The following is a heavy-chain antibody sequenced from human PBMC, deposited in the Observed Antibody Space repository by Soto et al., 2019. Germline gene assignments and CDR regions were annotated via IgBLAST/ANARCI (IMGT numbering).Heavy chain of an antibody. D-gene: IGHD2-2*01. J-gene: IGHJ4*02. CDR1: GFTFSNAW. Sequence: GGSLRLSCAASGFTFSNAWMNWVRQAPGKGLEWVGRIKSKTDGGTTDYAAPVKGRLTISRDDSKNTLYLQMNSLKTEDTAVYYCTTLVVPAAIWGEFDYWGQGTLVTVSS. CDR3: TTLVVPAAIWGEFDY. CDR2: IKSKTDGGTT. V-gene: IGHV3-15*07.